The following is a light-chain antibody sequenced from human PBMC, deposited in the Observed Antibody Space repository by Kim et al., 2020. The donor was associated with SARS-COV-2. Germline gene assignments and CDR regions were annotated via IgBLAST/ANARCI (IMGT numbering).Light chain of an antibody. CDR1: QSINYR. CDR3: QQNNYWPLT. Sequence: EVVMTQSPATLSVSLGESATLSCRTDQSINYRLAWYQQKPGQAPRLLIYDAFTRATDVPARFSGSGSGTEFTLTITSLQSEDFAIYYCQQNNYWPLTFGGGTKVDIK. J-gene: IGKJ4*01. CDR2: DAF. V-gene: IGKV3-15*01.